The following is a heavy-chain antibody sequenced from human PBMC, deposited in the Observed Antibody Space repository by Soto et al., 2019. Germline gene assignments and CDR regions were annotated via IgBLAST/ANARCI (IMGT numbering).Heavy chain of an antibody. Sequence: SETLSLTCTVSGGSISSGGYYWSWIRQHPGKGLEWIGYIYYSGSTYYNPSLKSRVTISVDTSKNQFSLKLSSVTAADTAVYYCARDSRRHSGYPFDYWGQGTLVTVSS. V-gene: IGHV4-31*03. CDR2: IYYSGST. D-gene: IGHD5-12*01. CDR3: ARDSRRHSGYPFDY. CDR1: GGSISSGGYY. J-gene: IGHJ4*02.